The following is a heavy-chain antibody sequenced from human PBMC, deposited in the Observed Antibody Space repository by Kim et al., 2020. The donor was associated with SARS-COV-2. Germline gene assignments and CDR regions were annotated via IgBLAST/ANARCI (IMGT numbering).Heavy chain of an antibody. CDR2: IYYSGST. CDR3: ARSLYGDYSHYFDY. J-gene: IGHJ4*02. D-gene: IGHD4-17*01. CDR1: GGSISSSSYY. V-gene: IGHV4-39*01. Sequence: SETLSLTCTVSGGSISSSSYYWGWIRQPPGKALEWIGSIYYSGSTYYNPSLKSRVTISVDTSKNQFSLKLSSVTAADTAVYYCARSLYGDYSHYFDYWGQGTLVTVSS.